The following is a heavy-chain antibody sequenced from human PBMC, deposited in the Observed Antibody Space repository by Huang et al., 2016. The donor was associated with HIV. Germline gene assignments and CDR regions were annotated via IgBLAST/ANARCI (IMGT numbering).Heavy chain of an antibody. D-gene: IGHD4-17*01. CDR2: MNPNTGNT. J-gene: IGHJ4*02. CDR1: GYTFTNYD. Sequence: QVHLVQSGAEVKKPGASVKVSCKASGYTFTNYDINWVRQAPGRGLEWMGWMNPNTGNTGFAQRFQGRVTMTRKTSITTAYMELTGLTSEDTAVYYCARSAYGDLDYWGLGTLVIVSS. CDR3: ARSAYGDLDY. V-gene: IGHV1-8*02.